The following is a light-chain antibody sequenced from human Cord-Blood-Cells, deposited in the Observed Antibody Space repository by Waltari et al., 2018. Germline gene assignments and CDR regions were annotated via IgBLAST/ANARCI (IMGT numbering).Light chain of an antibody. CDR3: QSYDSSLSGYV. Sequence: QSVLTQPPSVSGAPGQRVTISCTRSSYNIGAGYDVHWYQQLPGTAPKLLIYGNSNRPSGVPDRFSGSKSGTSASLAITGLQAEDEADYYCQSYDSSLSGYVFGTGTKVTVL. CDR2: GNS. V-gene: IGLV1-40*01. J-gene: IGLJ1*01. CDR1: SYNIGAGYD.